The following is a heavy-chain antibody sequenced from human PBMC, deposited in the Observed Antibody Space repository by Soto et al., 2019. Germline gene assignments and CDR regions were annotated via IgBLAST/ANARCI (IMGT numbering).Heavy chain of an antibody. CDR2: IYHSGST. V-gene: IGHV4-4*02. J-gene: IGHJ4*02. CDR3: ARVMAYGDYYFDY. CDR1: SGSISSSNW. D-gene: IGHD4-17*01. Sequence: SETLSLTCAVSSGSISSSNWWSWVRQPPGKGLEWIGEIYHSGSTNYNPSLKSRVTISVDKSKNQFSLKLSSVTAADTAVYYCARVMAYGDYYFDYWGQGTLVTVSS.